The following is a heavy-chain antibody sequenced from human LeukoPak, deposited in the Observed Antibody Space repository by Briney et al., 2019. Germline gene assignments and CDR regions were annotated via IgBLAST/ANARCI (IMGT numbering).Heavy chain of an antibody. Sequence: TGGSLRLSCAASGFTFSSYEMNWVRQAPGKGLEWVSYISSSGSTIYYADSVKGRFTISRDNAKNSLYLQMNSLRAEDTAVYYCARVVVPAAFDYWGQGTLVTVSS. CDR3: ARVVVPAAFDY. CDR1: GFTFSSYE. CDR2: ISSSGSTI. V-gene: IGHV3-48*03. J-gene: IGHJ4*02. D-gene: IGHD2-2*01.